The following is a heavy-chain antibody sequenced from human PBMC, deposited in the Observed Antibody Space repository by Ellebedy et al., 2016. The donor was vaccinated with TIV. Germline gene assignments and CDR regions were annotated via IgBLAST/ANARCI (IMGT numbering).Heavy chain of an antibody. CDR1: GFTFSSYG. V-gene: IGHV3-33*01. CDR2: IWYDESNK. CDR3: VRRNFYDSTGYLLGYYYGMDV. Sequence: GESLRLSCSASGFTFSSYGMHWVRQAPGKGLEWVAVIWYDESNKYYADSVKGRFTISRDNSKNTLYLQMNSLRAEDTALYYCVRRNFYDSTGYLLGYYYGMDVWGQGTTVTVSS. D-gene: IGHD3-22*01. J-gene: IGHJ6*02.